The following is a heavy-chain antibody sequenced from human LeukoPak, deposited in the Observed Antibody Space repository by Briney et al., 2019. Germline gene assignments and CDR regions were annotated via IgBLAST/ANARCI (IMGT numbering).Heavy chain of an antibody. CDR2: IIPILGIT. V-gene: IGHV1-69*04. CDR1: GGTFSSYA. D-gene: IGHD3-22*01. J-gene: IGHJ6*02. Sequence: VASVKVSCKASGGTFSSYAISWVRQAPGQGLEWMGRIIPILGITNYAQKFQGRVTITADKSTSTAYMELSSLRSEDTAVYYCAVPSSGALLYYYGMDAWGQGTTVTVSS. CDR3: AVPSSGALLYYYGMDA.